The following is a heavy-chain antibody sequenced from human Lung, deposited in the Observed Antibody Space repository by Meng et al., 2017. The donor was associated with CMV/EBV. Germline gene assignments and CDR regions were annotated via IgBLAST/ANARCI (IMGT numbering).Heavy chain of an antibody. CDR3: ASLFCGPTTCYYFDW. D-gene: IGHD2-21*01. CDR1: GFRFSTYS. Sequence: GESXKISXAASGFRFSTYSMSWVRQAPGKGLEWLASINRDGSEKDYVDSVKGRFTISRDNAKNSLYLVMNSLRAEDTAVYYCASLFCGPTTCYYFDWWGQGXLVTVSS. V-gene: IGHV3-7*01. CDR2: INRDGSEK. J-gene: IGHJ4*02.